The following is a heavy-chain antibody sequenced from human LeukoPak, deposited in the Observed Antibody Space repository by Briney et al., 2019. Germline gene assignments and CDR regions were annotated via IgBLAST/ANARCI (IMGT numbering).Heavy chain of an antibody. J-gene: IGHJ4*02. CDR1: GGTFSSYA. V-gene: IGHV1-69*04. CDR3: ARYSSSSGGDYFDY. D-gene: IGHD6-6*01. CDR2: IIPILGIA. Sequence: ASVKVSCKASGGTFSSYAIGWVRQAPGQGLEWMGRIIPILGIANYAQKFQGRVTITADKSTSTAYMELSSLRSEDTAAYYCARYSSSSGGDYFDYWGQGTLVTVSS.